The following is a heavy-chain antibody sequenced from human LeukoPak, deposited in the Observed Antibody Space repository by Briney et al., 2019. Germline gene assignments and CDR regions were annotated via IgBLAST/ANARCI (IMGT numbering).Heavy chain of an antibody. CDR1: GFTFSSYW. V-gene: IGHV3-7*01. Sequence: GGSLRLSCAASGFTFSSYWMSWVRQAPGKGLEWVANIKQDGSEKYYVDSVKGRFTISRDNAKNSLYLQMNSLRAEDTAVYYCAGGAGTGTTLYYYYYMDVWGKGTTVTVSS. D-gene: IGHD1-7*01. J-gene: IGHJ6*03. CDR3: AGGAGTGTTLYYYYYMDV. CDR2: IKQDGSEK.